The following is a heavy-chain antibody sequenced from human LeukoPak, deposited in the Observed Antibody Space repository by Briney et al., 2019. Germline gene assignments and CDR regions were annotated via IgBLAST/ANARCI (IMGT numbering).Heavy chain of an antibody. D-gene: IGHD1-26*01. CDR2: ISRSSSYI. CDR1: GFTFSSYN. Sequence: GGSLRLSCAASGFTFSSYNMNWVRQAPGKGLEWVSSISRSSSYIYYADSVKGRFTISRDNAKNSQYLQMNSLRAEDTAVYYCARDGELLRAYYYYYMDVWGKGTTVTVSS. V-gene: IGHV3-21*01. J-gene: IGHJ6*03. CDR3: ARDGELLRAYYYYYMDV.